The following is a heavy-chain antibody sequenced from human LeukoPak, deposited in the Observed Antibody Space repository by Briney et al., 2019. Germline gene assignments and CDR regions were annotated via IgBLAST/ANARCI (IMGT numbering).Heavy chain of an antibody. CDR3: AKDHAYDSSGYDLDY. J-gene: IGHJ4*02. CDR1: GFTFSSYA. CDR2: ISGSGGST. V-gene: IGHV3-23*01. D-gene: IGHD3-22*01. Sequence: GGSLRLSCAASGFTFSSYAMSWVRQAPGKGLEWVSAISGSGGSTYCADSVKGRFTISRDNSKNTLYLQMNSLRAEDTAVYYCAKDHAYDSSGYDLDYWGQGTLVTVSS.